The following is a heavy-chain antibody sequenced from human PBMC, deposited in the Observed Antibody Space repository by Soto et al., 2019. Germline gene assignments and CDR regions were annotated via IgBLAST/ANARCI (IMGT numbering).Heavy chain of an antibody. D-gene: IGHD2-15*01. CDR1: GFTFSSYG. J-gene: IGHJ6*02. CDR2: IWYDGSNK. CDR3: ARAQQGGGGPAADGMDV. V-gene: IGHV3-33*01. Sequence: PGGSLRLSCAASGFTFSSYGMHWVRQAPGKGLEWVAVIWYDGSNKYYADSVKGRFTISRDNSKNTLYLQMNSLRAEDTAVYYCARAQQGGGGPAADGMDVWGQGTTVTVSS.